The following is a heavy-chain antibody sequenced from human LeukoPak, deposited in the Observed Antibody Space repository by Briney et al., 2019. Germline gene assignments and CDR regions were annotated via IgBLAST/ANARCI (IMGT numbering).Heavy chain of an antibody. D-gene: IGHD5-18*01. V-gene: IGHV3-23*01. CDR1: GFTFSNYA. J-gene: IGHJ4*02. CDR3: TKGTIWLPFDY. Sequence: GGSLRLSCAASGFTFSNYAMSWARQAPGKGLEWVSAISGSGGSTYYADSVKGRFTISRDNSKNTLYLQTNSLRAEDTAVYYCTKGTIWLPFDYWGQGTLVTVSS. CDR2: ISGSGGST.